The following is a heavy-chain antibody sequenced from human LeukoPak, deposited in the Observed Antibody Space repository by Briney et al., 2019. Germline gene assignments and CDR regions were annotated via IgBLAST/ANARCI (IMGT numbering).Heavy chain of an antibody. CDR2: INGEMNSK. J-gene: IGHJ6*03. V-gene: IGHV3-23*01. CDR1: GFTFSNYA. Sequence: PGGSLRLSCAASGFTFSNYAMIWVRQAPGKGLECVSTINGEMNSKYYADSVKGRFTVSRDNSKNTLYLHMSNVRPEDTATYYCARNEAGYHYYIGGWGEGITVTVSS. D-gene: IGHD1-14*01. CDR3: ARNEAGYHYYIGG.